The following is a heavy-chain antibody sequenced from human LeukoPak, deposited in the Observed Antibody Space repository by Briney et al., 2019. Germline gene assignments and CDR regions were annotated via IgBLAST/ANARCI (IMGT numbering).Heavy chain of an antibody. J-gene: IGHJ4*02. CDR3: ARAGVLRYLGD. Sequence: RGSLRLSCAASGFTFSSYGMHWVRQAPGKGLEWVAVISYDGSNKYYADSVKGRFTISRDNSKNTLYLQMNSLRAEDTAIYYCARAGVLRYLGDWGQGTLVTVSS. D-gene: IGHD3-9*01. V-gene: IGHV3-30*03. CDR2: ISYDGSNK. CDR1: GFTFSSYG.